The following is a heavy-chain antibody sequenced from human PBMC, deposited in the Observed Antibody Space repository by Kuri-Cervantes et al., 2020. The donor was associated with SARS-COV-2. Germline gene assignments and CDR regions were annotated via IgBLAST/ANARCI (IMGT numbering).Heavy chain of an antibody. CDR2: IYTSGST. V-gene: IGHV4-61*02. CDR1: GGSISSGSYY. Sequence: LRLSCTVSGGSISSGSYYWSWIRQPAGKGLEWIGRIYTSGSTNYNPSLKSRVTISVDTSKNQFSLKLSSVTAADTAVYYCARRVVAVAGNSTNVVGATMSPPQTYYYYYMDVWGKGTTVTVSS. D-gene: IGHD1-26*01. CDR3: ARRVVAVAGNSTNVVGATMSPPQTYYYYYMDV. J-gene: IGHJ6*03.